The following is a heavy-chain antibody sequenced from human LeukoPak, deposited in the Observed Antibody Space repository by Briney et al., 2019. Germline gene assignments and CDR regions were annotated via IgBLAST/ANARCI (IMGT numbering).Heavy chain of an antibody. CDR3: ARGGASSRYLDS. J-gene: IGHJ4*03. V-gene: IGHV3-48*03. CDR2: ISSSGSTI. D-gene: IGHD6-13*01. Sequence: GGSLRLSCAASGFTFSSYEMNWVRQAPGKGLEWVSYISSSGSTIYYADSVKGRFTIARDNAKNSLYLQMNSLRAEDTAVYYCARGGASSRYLDSWGQGTLVTVSS. CDR1: GFTFSSYE.